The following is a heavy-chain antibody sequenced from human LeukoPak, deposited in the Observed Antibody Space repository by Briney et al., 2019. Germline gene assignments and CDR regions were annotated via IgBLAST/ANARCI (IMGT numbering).Heavy chain of an antibody. V-gene: IGHV1-46*01. CDR2: INPSGGST. CDR3: ARVGAYCGGDCYWDY. Sequence: ASVKVSCKASGYTFTSYYMHWVRQAPGQGLEWMGIINPSGGSTSYAQKFQGRVTMTRDMSTSTVYMELSSLRSEDTAVYYRARVGAYCGGDCYWDYWGQGTLVTVSS. J-gene: IGHJ4*02. D-gene: IGHD2-21*02. CDR1: GYTFTSYY.